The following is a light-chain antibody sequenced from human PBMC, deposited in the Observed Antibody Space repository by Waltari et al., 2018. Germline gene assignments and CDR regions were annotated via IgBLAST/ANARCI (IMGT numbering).Light chain of an antibody. CDR2: AAS. V-gene: IGKV1-39*01. CDR1: QSISNY. Sequence: DIQMTQSPSSLSASVGARVTITCRASQSISNYLNWYQQRPGKAPKVLIYAASTLQSGVPSRFSGSGSGTDFTLTINSLQPEDFASYYCQQSYSTLVTFGGGTKVEIK. J-gene: IGKJ4*01. CDR3: QQSYSTLVT.